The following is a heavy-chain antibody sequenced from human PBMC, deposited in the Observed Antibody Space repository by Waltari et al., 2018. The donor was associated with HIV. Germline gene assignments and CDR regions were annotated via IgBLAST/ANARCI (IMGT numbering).Heavy chain of an antibody. J-gene: IGHJ4*02. D-gene: IGHD3-22*01. CDR2: IYYSGDT. V-gene: IGHV4-31*03. CDR3: ARDKDSSGYHFDY. Sequence: QVQLQESGPGLVKPSQTLSLTCTVSGGSISSGGYYWSWIRQHPGKGLEWIGYIYYSGDTYYNPSLKSRVTISVDTSKNQFSLKLSSVTAADTAVYYCARDKDSSGYHFDYWGQGTLVTVSS. CDR1: GGSISSGGYY.